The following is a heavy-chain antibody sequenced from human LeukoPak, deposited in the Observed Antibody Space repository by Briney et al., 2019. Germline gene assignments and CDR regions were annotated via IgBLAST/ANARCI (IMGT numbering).Heavy chain of an antibody. V-gene: IGHV1-24*01. CDR1: AYTLTELS. CDR3: ATGPSRWLQYDY. D-gene: IGHD5-24*01. Sequence: ASVKVSCKVSAYTLTELSMHWVRQAPGKGLEWMGGFDPEDGETIYAQKFQGRVTMTEDTSTDTAYMELSSLRSEDTAVYYCATGPSRWLQYDYWGQGTLVTVSS. CDR2: FDPEDGET. J-gene: IGHJ4*02.